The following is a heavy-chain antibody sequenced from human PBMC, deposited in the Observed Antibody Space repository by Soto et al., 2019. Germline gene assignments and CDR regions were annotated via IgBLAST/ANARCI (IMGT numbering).Heavy chain of an antibody. V-gene: IGHV3-53*01. Sequence: EVQLVESGGGLIQPGGSLRLSCAASGVTVSSNAMSWVRQAPGKGLEWVSVIYSGGSTYYADSVKGRFTISRDKSKNTLFLQMNSLRAEDTAVYYCARERTGPHFDYWGQGTLVTVFS. J-gene: IGHJ4*02. CDR1: GVTVSSNA. CDR3: ARERTGPHFDY. CDR2: IYSGGST.